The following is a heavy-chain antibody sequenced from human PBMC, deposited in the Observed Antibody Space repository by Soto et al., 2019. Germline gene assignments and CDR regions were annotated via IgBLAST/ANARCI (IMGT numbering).Heavy chain of an antibody. CDR2: VNLNGGST. Sequence: QVQLVQSGAEVKEPGASVKISCKGSGYTFTNFYIHWVRQAPGQGLEWMGIVNLNGGSTNYAQNFKGRNTISRDTSTSTVYMDLSSLRSEDTAVYYCARGLASGDYWGQGTLVTVSS. D-gene: IGHD6-6*01. CDR1: GYTFTNFY. V-gene: IGHV1-46*01. J-gene: IGHJ4*02. CDR3: ARGLASGDY.